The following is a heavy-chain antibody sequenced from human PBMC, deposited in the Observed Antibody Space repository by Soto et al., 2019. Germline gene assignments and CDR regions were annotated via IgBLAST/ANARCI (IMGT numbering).Heavy chain of an antibody. CDR2: FFSDAER. CDR3: ARMDGDYNYYGLDD. Sequence: SGPTLVNPIETLTLTCSVSGFSLTNGRMGVSWIRQPPGKALEWLAHFFSDAERSYSTSMQSRLNMYKNSSGSQVVLTMTNMAPADTATYFCARMDGDYNYYGLDDGGHGIAVNVSS. J-gene: IGHJ6*02. V-gene: IGHV2-26*01. CDR1: GFSLTNGRMG. D-gene: IGHD4-17*01.